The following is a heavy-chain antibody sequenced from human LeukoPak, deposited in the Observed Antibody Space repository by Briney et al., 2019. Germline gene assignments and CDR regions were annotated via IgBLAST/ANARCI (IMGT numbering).Heavy chain of an antibody. J-gene: IGHJ4*02. V-gene: IGHV4-39*01. CDR2: IYYSGST. Sequence: SETLSLTCTVSGGSISSSSYYWGWIRQPPGKGLGWIGSIYYSGSTYYNPSLKSRVTISVDTSKNQFSLKLSSVTAADTAVYYCARRGVGAIDYWGQGTLVTVSS. CDR1: GGSISSSSYY. D-gene: IGHD1-26*01. CDR3: ARRGVGAIDY.